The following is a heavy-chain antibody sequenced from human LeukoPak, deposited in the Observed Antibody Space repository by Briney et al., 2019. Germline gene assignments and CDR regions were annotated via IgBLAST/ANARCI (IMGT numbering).Heavy chain of an antibody. CDR2: IGSSSTNI. CDR1: GLTFRIYS. J-gene: IGHJ4*02. D-gene: IGHD3-9*01. V-gene: IGHV3-48*02. CDR3: VRDRDWAFDY. Sequence: GGSLRLSCAASGLTFRIYSMNWVRQAPGRGLEWVSYIGSSSTNIYYADSVKGRFTISRDDAKNSLYLQMNSLRDEDTAVYYCVRDRDWAFDYWGQGTLVTVSS.